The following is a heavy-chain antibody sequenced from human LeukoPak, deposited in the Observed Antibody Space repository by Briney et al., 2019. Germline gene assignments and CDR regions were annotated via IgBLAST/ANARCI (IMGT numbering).Heavy chain of an antibody. CDR3: ARDGAHDYGDWDAFDI. D-gene: IGHD4-17*01. CDR2: IILIFGTA. CDR1: GGTFSSYA. Sequence: SVKVSCKASGGTFSSYAISWVRQAPGQGLEWMGGIILIFGTANYAQKFQGRVTITTDESTSTAYMELSSLRSEDTAVYYCARDGAHDYGDWDAFDIWGQGTMVTVSS. J-gene: IGHJ3*02. V-gene: IGHV1-69*05.